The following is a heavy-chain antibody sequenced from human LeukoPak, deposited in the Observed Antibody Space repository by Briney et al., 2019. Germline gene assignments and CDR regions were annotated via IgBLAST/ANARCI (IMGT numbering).Heavy chain of an antibody. J-gene: IGHJ4*02. Sequence: GGSLRLSCAASGXTVSGTYMSWVRRAAGKGWEWVSTIFDAGRTTYADSVKGRFTISRDNSKNTLFLQMNSLRADDPAVYYCAGATKWLAHDFWGQGTLVTVSS. V-gene: IGHV3-53*01. CDR1: GXTVSGTY. CDR2: IFDAGRT. CDR3: AGATKWLAHDF. D-gene: IGHD6-19*01.